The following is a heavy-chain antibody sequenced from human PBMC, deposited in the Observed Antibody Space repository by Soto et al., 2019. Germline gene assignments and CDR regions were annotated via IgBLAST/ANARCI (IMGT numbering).Heavy chain of an antibody. D-gene: IGHD2-2*01. CDR1: GGTFSSYA. Sequence: QVQLVQSGAEVKKPGSSVKVSCKASGGTFSSYAISWVRQAPGQGLEWMGGIITISDTTNYAQKFQGRVTITAGESTSTAYMELRSLRSEDTAVYYCARSQGSTTSLEIYYYYDYGMDVWGQGTKVTVSS. CDR2: IITISDTT. CDR3: ARSQGSTTSLEIYYYYDYGMDV. J-gene: IGHJ6*02. V-gene: IGHV1-69*01.